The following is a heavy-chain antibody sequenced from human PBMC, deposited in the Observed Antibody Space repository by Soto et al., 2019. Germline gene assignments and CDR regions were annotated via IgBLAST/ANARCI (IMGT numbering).Heavy chain of an antibody. D-gene: IGHD6-13*01. CDR1: GGSISSYY. Sequence: SETLSLTCTVSGGSISSYYWSWIRQPPGKGLEWIGYIYYSGSTNYNPSLKSRVTISVDTSKNQFSLKLSSVTAADTAVYYCARHEGIAAAGAPFDYWGQGTLVTVSS. CDR2: IYYSGST. CDR3: ARHEGIAAAGAPFDY. J-gene: IGHJ4*02. V-gene: IGHV4-59*08.